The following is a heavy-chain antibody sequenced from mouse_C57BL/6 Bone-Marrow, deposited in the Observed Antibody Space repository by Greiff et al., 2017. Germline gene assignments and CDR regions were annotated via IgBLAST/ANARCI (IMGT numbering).Heavy chain of an antibody. CDR1: GYTFTSYW. CDR2: IYPGSGST. CDR3: ARCGGNGANWYFDV. Sequence: QVQLQQPGAELVKPGASVKMSCKASGYTFTSYWITWVKQRPGQGLEWIGDIYPGSGSTNYNEKFKSKATLTVDTSSSTAYMQLSSLTSEDSAVYYCARCGGNGANWYFDVWGTGTTVTVSS. J-gene: IGHJ1*03. V-gene: IGHV1-55*01. D-gene: IGHD1-1*02.